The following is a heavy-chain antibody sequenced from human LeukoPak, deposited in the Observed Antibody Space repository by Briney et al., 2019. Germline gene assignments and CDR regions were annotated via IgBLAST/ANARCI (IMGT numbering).Heavy chain of an antibody. CDR3: ARGRYDFWSGYSNYYYYYGMDV. CDR1: GFTFSSYA. J-gene: IGHJ6*02. D-gene: IGHD3-3*01. Sequence: PGGSLRLSCAASGFTFSSYAMHWVRQAPGKGLEWVAVISYDGSNKYYADSVKGRFTISRDNSKNTLYLQMNSLRAEDTAVYYCARGRYDFWSGYSNYYYYYGMDVWGQGTTVTASS. CDR2: ISYDGSNK. V-gene: IGHV3-30-3*01.